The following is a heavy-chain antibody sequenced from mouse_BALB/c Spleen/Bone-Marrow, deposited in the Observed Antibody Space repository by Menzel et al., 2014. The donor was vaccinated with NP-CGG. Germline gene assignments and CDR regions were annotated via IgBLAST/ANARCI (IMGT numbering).Heavy chain of an antibody. J-gene: IGHJ4*01. V-gene: IGHV7-3*02. CDR2: IRNKANGYTT. Sequence: DVQLQESGGGLVQPGGSLRLSCATSGFTFTDYYMSWVRQPPGKALEWLGFIRNKANGYTTEYSASVKGRFTISRDNSQSILYLQMNTLRAEDSATYYCARDDAMDYWGQGTSVTVSS. CDR3: ARDDAMDY. CDR1: GFTFTDYY.